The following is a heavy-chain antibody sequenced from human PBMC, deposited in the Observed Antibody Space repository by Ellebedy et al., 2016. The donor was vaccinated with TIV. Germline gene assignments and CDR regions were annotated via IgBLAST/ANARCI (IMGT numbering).Heavy chain of an antibody. Sequence: GESLKISCAASGFTFSSSWMHWVRQAPGKGPVWLSRINSDGSSTSYADSVKGRFTVSRDNAKNTLYLHLSSLGAEDTAVYYCARNSGWSIDYWGLGTLVTVSS. CDR1: GFTFSSSW. D-gene: IGHD6-19*01. CDR3: ARNSGWSIDY. V-gene: IGHV3-74*01. CDR2: INSDGSST. J-gene: IGHJ4*02.